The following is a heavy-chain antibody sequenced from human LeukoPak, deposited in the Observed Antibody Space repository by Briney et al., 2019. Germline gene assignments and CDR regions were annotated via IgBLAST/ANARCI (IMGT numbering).Heavy chain of an antibody. CDR2: ISYDGSNK. J-gene: IGHJ4*02. D-gene: IGHD3-16*01. CDR1: GFTFSSYG. CDR3: VKGPSSGIWSYTDY. V-gene: IGHV3-30*18. Sequence: PGGSLRLSCAASGFTFSSYGMHWVRQAPGKGLEWVAVISYDGSNKYYADSVKGRFTISRDNSKNTLFLQMNSLRAEDTAVYYCVKGPSSGIWSYTDYWGQGTLVTVSS.